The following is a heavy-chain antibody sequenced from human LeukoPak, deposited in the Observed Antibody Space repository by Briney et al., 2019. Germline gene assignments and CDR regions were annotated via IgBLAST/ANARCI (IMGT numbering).Heavy chain of an antibody. V-gene: IGHV3-23*01. Sequence: PGASLRLSCVASGFTFSNYAMSWVRRAPGKGLEWVSAISGNGGSTNYADSVKGRFTISRDNSKNTLYLQMNSLRADDTAVYYWAKDQGGGQSITIVGDTRGDFDYWGQGTLVTVSS. CDR1: GFTFSNYA. D-gene: IGHD1-26*01. J-gene: IGHJ4*02. CDR2: ISGNGGST. CDR3: AKDQGGGQSITIVGDTRGDFDY.